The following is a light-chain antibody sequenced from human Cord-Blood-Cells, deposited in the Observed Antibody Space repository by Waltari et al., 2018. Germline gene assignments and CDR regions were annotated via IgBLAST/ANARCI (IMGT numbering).Light chain of an antibody. J-gene: IGLJ3*02. CDR3: CSYAGSSTWV. CDR1: SRDVGSYNL. V-gene: IGLV2-23*01. CDR2: EGS. Sequence: QSALTQPASVSGSPGQSITISCPGTSRDVGSYNLFSWYQQHPGKAPKLMIYEGSNRPSGVSNRFSGSKSGNTASLTISGLQAEDEADYYCCSYAGSSTWVFGGGTKLTVL.